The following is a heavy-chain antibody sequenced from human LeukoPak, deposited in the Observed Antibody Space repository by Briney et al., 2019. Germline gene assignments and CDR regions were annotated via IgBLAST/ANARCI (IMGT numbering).Heavy chain of an antibody. CDR3: ARSEWELLGDY. CDR2: ISGSGGST. D-gene: IGHD1-26*01. CDR1: GFTFSSYA. Sequence: GGSLRLSCAASGFTFSSYAMSWVRQAPGEGLEWVSAISGSGGSTYYADSVKGRFTISRDNSKNTLYLQMNSLRAEDTAVYYCARSEWELLGDYWGQGTLVTVSS. V-gene: IGHV3-23*01. J-gene: IGHJ4*02.